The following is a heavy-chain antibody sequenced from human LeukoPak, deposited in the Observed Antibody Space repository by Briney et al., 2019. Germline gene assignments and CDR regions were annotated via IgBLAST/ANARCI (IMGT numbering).Heavy chain of an antibody. CDR3: ARDDYGDPTYYFDY. CDR2: ISSSGSTI. V-gene: IGHV3-48*03. D-gene: IGHD4-17*01. CDR1: GFTFSSYE. J-gene: IGHJ4*02. Sequence: PGGSLRLSCAASGFTFSSYEMNWVRQAPGKGLEWVSYISSSGSTIYYADSVKGRFTISRDNAKNSLYLQMYSLRAEDTAVYYCARDDYGDPTYYFDYWGQGTLVTVSS.